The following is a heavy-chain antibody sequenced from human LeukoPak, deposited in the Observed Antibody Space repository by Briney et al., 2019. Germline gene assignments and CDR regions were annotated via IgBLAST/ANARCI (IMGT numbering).Heavy chain of an antibody. CDR2: ISGYNGNT. V-gene: IGHV1-18*01. D-gene: IGHD3-22*01. CDR1: GYTFTSYG. Sequence: ASVKVSCKASGYTFTSYGISWVRQAPGQGLEWMGWISGYNGNTNYAQKLQGRVTMTTDTSTSTAYMELRSLRSDDTAVYFCARDHFYDSSGYYPGGYWGQGTLVTVSS. CDR3: ARDHFYDSSGYYPGGY. J-gene: IGHJ4*02.